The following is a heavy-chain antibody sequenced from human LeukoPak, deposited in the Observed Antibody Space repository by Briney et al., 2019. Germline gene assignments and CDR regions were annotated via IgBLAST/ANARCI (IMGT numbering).Heavy chain of an antibody. J-gene: IGHJ3*02. D-gene: IGHD3-22*01. CDR1: GFTLSNYE. V-gene: IGHV3-48*03. CDR3: ARDSSGYYYPDAFDI. Sequence: GGSLRLSCTASGFTLSNYEVKWVRQAPGKGLEWVSYINSGGTTTYYADSVKGRFTISRDSAKNSVYLQMNSLRAEDTAVYYCARDSSGYYYPDAFDIWGQGTMVTVSS. CDR2: INSGGTTT.